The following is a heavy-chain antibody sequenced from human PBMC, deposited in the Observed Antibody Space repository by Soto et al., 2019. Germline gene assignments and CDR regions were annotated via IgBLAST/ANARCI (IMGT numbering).Heavy chain of an antibody. J-gene: IGHJ6*03. CDR2: IWYDGKTV. Sequence: QVQLVESGGGVVQPGRSLRLSCAASGFTFSSYGMHWVRQAPGKGLEWVAVIWYDGKTVKSADSVKDRITISRDNSKNTLYLEMNRLRAEDTAVYYCARGNSYNYYYMDVWGKGTTVTVSS. CDR1: GFTFSSYG. D-gene: IGHD2-2*02. CDR3: ARGNSYNYYYMDV. V-gene: IGHV3-33*01.